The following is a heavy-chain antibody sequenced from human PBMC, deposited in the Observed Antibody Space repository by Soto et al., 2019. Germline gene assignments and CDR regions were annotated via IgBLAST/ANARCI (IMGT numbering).Heavy chain of an antibody. J-gene: IGHJ3*02. D-gene: IGHD6-19*01. Sequence: ASVKVSCKASGYTFTSYAMHWVRQAPGQRLEWMGWINAGNGNTKYSQKFQGRVTITRDTSASTAYMELSSLRSEDTAVYYCARDPGYSSGWYDSAFDIWGQGTMVTVSS. V-gene: IGHV1-3*01. CDR2: INAGNGNT. CDR3: ARDPGYSSGWYDSAFDI. CDR1: GYTFTSYA.